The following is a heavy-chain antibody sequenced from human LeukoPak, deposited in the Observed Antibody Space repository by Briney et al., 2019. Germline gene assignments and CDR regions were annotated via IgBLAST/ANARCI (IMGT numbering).Heavy chain of an antibody. CDR2: IIPIFGTA. CDR1: GGTVSSYA. V-gene: IGHV1-69*13. D-gene: IGHD2-2*01. J-gene: IGHJ6*04. Sequence: ASVKVSCRASGGTVSSYATSWVRQAPGQGVEWRGGIIPIFGTANYAQKFQGRVTITADESTSTAYMELSSLRSEDTAVYYCARVRTSCSCMDVWGKGTTVTVSS. CDR3: ARVRTSCSCMDV.